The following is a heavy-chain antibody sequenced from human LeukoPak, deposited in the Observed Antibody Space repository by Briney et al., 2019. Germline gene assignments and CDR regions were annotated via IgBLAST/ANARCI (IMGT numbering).Heavy chain of an antibody. D-gene: IGHD3-22*01. V-gene: IGHV3-7*03. CDR1: GFTFSRYW. Sequence: GGSLRLSCAASGFTFSRYWMTWVCQAPGKGLEWVANIKEDGSKKNYVDSVKGRFTISRDNAKNSLYLQMNSLRAEDTAVYYCATPLDYYDRSGYHQGGDWGQGTLVTVSS. CDR2: IKEDGSKK. CDR3: ATPLDYYDRSGYHQGGD. J-gene: IGHJ4*02.